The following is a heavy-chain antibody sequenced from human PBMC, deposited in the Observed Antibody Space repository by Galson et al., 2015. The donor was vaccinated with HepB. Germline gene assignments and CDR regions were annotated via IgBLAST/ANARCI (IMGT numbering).Heavy chain of an antibody. CDR3: ARDLTGYSSTWRRYWFFDL. CDR2: ISSSSTTI. V-gene: IGHV3-48*04. D-gene: IGHD6-13*01. CDR1: GFTFSSYS. J-gene: IGHJ2*01. Sequence: SLRLSCAASGFTFSSYSMNWVRQAPGKGLEWVSFISSSSTTIYYADSVKGRLTISRDDAKNSLYLQMNSLRAEDTAVYYCARDLTGYSSTWRRYWFFDLWGRGTLVTVSS.